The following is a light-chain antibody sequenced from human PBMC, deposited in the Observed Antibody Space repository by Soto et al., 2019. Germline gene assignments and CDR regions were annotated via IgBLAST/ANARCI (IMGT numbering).Light chain of an antibody. CDR1: QSVSRY. V-gene: IGKV3-11*01. CDR2: DAS. J-gene: IGKJ4*01. CDR3: QQRSAWPST. Sequence: EIVLTQSPATLSLSPGERATLSCRASQSVSRYLAWYQQKPGQAPRLLIYDASNRATGIPARFSGSGSETDFTLTISSLEPEDFAVYYCQQRSAWPSTFGGGTKVQIK.